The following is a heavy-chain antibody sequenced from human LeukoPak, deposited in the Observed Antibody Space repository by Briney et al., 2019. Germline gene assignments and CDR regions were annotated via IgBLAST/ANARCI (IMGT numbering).Heavy chain of an antibody. J-gene: IGHJ3*02. D-gene: IGHD3-22*01. Sequence: PGGSLRLSCAASGFTFSSYWMHWVRQAPGKGLVWVSRINSDGSSTSYADSVKGRFTISRDNAKNTLYLQMNSLRAEDTAVYYCASRYYDSSGSPMDAFDIWGQGTMVTVSS. V-gene: IGHV3-74*01. CDR3: ASRYYDSSGSPMDAFDI. CDR2: INSDGSST. CDR1: GFTFSSYW.